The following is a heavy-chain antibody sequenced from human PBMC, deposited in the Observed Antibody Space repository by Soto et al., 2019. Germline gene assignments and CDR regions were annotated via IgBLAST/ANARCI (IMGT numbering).Heavy chain of an antibody. Sequence: QVQLQESGPGLVKPSETLSLTCTVSGGSISSYYWSWIRQPPGKGLEWIGYIYYSGSTNYNPSLKSRVTISVDTSKNQFSLKLSSVTAADTAVYYCARDLGQLWFDYWGQGTLVTVSS. D-gene: IGHD5-18*01. J-gene: IGHJ4*02. V-gene: IGHV4-59*01. CDR1: GGSISSYY. CDR2: IYYSGST. CDR3: ARDLGQLWFDY.